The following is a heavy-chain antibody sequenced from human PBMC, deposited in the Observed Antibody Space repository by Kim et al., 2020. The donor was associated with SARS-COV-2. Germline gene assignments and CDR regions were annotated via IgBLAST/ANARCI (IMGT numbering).Heavy chain of an antibody. Sequence: ASVKVSCKASGNTFSGYYMHWVRLAPGQGLEWIAWINPYSGVTNYAQKFQGRVTVTRDTSISTVYMELSGLRSDDTAVYYCAREPPRGSGSPMDVWGQGTTVTVSS. J-gene: IGHJ6*02. CDR1: GNTFSGYY. D-gene: IGHD3-10*01. V-gene: IGHV1-2*02. CDR3: AREPPRGSGSPMDV. CDR2: INPYSGVT.